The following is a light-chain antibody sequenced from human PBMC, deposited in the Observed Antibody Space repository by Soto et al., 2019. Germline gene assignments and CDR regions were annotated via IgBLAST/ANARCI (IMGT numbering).Light chain of an antibody. J-gene: IGKJ1*01. CDR1: QSISSW. CDR2: DAS. Sequence: DIQMTQSPSTLSASVEDRVTITCRASQSISSWLAWYQQKPGKAPKLLIYDASSLESGVPSRFSGSGSGTEFTLTISSLQPDDFATYYCQQYNSYRTFGQGTKVDIK. V-gene: IGKV1-5*01. CDR3: QQYNSYRT.